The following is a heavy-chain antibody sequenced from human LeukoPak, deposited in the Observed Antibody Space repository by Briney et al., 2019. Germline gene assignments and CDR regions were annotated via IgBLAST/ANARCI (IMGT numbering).Heavy chain of an antibody. CDR3: ARRATSGNYQMLHFDS. Sequence: SETLSLTCTVSGGSISSSSYYWGWIRQPPGKGLEWIGSICYSGSTYYNPSLKSRVTISVDTSKNQFSLKLSSVTAADTAIYCARRATSGNYQMLHFDSWGQGILVTVSS. D-gene: IGHD1-7*01. CDR2: ICYSGST. V-gene: IGHV4-39*01. J-gene: IGHJ4*02. CDR1: GGSISSSSYY.